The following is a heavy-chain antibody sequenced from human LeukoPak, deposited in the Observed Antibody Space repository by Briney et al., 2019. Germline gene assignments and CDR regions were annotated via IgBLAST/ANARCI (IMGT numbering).Heavy chain of an antibody. V-gene: IGHV3-48*02. Sequence: GGSLRLSCAASGFTFSSYSMNWVRQAPGMGLEWVSYISSSSSTIYYADSVKGRFTISRDNAKNSLYLQMNSLRDEDTAVYYCATEDVGGWYGIDYWGQGTLLTVSS. D-gene: IGHD6-19*01. J-gene: IGHJ4*02. CDR3: ATEDVGGWYGIDY. CDR2: ISSSSSTI. CDR1: GFTFSSYS.